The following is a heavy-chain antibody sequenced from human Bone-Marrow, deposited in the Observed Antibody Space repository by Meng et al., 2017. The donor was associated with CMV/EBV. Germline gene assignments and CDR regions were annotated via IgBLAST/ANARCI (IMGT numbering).Heavy chain of an antibody. Sequence: ASVKVSCKASGYTFTGYYTHWVRQVPGQGLEWMGWINPNSGATNYAQKFQGRVTLTRDTSIGTAYMELSGLRSEDTAVYYCARGGGSGPHYLFDPWGQGTLVTVSS. J-gene: IGHJ5*02. CDR3: ARGGGSGPHYLFDP. CDR1: GYTFTGYY. CDR2: INPNSGAT. V-gene: IGHV1-2*02. D-gene: IGHD3-10*01.